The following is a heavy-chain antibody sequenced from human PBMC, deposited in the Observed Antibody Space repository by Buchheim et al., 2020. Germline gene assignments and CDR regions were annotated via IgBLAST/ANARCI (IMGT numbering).Heavy chain of an antibody. Sequence: QVQLVESGGGVVQPGRSLRLSCAASGFIFSTYGMHWVRQAPGKGLEWVAVISSDGSNKYYADPVKGRFTISRDNSKDTLFLQMNSLRAEDTAVYYCATASSWFFFDYWGQGTL. J-gene: IGHJ4*02. CDR2: ISSDGSNK. CDR3: ATASSWFFFDY. V-gene: IGHV3-30*03. CDR1: GFIFSTYG. D-gene: IGHD6-13*01.